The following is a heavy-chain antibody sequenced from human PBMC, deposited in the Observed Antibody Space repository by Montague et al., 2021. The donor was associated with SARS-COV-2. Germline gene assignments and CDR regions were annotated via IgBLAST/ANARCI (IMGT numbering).Heavy chain of an antibody. D-gene: IGHD3-3*01. V-gene: IGHV4-39*01. CDR2: IYYSGST. CDR3: ARQKMGSVTIFGVVMHDRWFHP. Sequence: SETLSLTCTVSGGSISSSSYYWGWIRQPPGKGLEWIGDIYYSGSTYYNPSLKSRVTISVDTSKNQFSLKLSSVTAADTAVYYCARQKMGSVTIFGVVMHDRWFHPWGQGTLVTGSS. J-gene: IGHJ5*02. CDR1: GGSISSSSYY.